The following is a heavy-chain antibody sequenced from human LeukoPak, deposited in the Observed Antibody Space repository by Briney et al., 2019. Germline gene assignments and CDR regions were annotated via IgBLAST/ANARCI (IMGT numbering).Heavy chain of an antibody. J-gene: IGHJ4*02. CDR2: ISYDGSNK. V-gene: IGHV3-30*04. D-gene: IGHD6-13*01. CDR1: GFTFSSYA. Sequence: GGSLRLSCAASGFTFSSYAMHWVRQAPGKGLEWVAVISYDGSNKYYADSVKGRFTISRDNSKNTLYLQMNSLRAEDTAVYYWARGDSSRGSFDYWGQGTLVTVSS. CDR3: ARGDSSRGSFDY.